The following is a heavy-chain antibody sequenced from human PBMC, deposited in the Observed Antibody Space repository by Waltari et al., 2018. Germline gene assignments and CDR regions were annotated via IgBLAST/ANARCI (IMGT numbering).Heavy chain of an antibody. V-gene: IGHV4-34*01. Sequence: QVQLQQWGAGLLKPSETLSLTCAVYGGSFSGYYWSWIRQPPGKGLEWIGEIIHRGSTNYYPSLKSRVTISVDTSKNQFSLRLSSVTAADTAVYYCARGGYSRDFDYWGQGTLVTVSS. J-gene: IGHJ4*02. CDR2: IIHRGST. D-gene: IGHD4-4*01. CDR3: ARGGYSRDFDY. CDR1: GGSFSGYY.